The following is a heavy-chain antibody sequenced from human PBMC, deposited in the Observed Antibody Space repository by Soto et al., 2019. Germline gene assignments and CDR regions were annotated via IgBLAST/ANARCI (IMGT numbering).Heavy chain of an antibody. CDR2: ISGSGGST. CDR3: AKIRGYSYGRLFDY. Sequence: GESLKISCAASGFTFSSYAMSWVRQAPGKGLEWVSAISGSGGSTYYADSVKGRFTISRDNSKNTLYLQMNSLRAEDKAVYYCAKIRGYSYGRLFDYWGQGTLVTVSS. V-gene: IGHV3-23*01. CDR1: GFTFSSYA. D-gene: IGHD5-18*01. J-gene: IGHJ4*02.